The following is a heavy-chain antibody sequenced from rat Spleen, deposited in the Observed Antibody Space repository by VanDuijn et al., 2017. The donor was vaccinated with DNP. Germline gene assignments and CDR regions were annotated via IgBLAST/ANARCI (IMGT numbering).Heavy chain of an antibody. CDR1: GYTFTSYD. Sequence: QIQLQQSGAELAKPGSSVKISCKASGYTFTSYDISWIKQTTGQGLEYIGYINKGSGGTYYNEKFKGKAKLTVDKSSSTAFMQLSSLTPEDTAVYYCAVYGGRGYYYVMDAWGQGASVTVSS. D-gene: IGHD1-11*01. CDR3: AVYGGRGYYYVMDA. V-gene: IGHV1-57*01. J-gene: IGHJ4*01. CDR2: INKGSGGT.